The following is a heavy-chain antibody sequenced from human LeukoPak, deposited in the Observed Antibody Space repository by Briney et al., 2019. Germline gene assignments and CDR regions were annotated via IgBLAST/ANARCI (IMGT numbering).Heavy chain of an antibody. CDR2: ITNSGDST. J-gene: IGHJ4*02. CDR1: GLTFSSYA. Sequence: GGSLRLSCAASGLTFSSYAMSWVRQAPGKGLEYVSAITNSGDSTVYAGSVRGRFTMSRDNSKTTLYLQMNTLRAEDTAIYFCARGTLPYCTAGTCYPLDSWGQGTLVTVSS. D-gene: IGHD2-15*01. V-gene: IGHV3-23*01. CDR3: ARGTLPYCTAGTCYPLDS.